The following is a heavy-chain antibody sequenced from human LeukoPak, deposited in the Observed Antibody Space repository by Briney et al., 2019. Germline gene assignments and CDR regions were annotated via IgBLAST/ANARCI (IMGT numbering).Heavy chain of an antibody. CDR1: GGSISSSSYY. CDR2: IYYSGST. Sequence: SETLSLTCTVSGGSISSSSYYWGWIRQPPGKGLEWIGSIYYSGSTYYNPSLKSRVTISVDTSKNQFSLKLSSVTAADTAVYYCARLWLERGAFDIWGQGTMVTVSS. J-gene: IGHJ3*02. D-gene: IGHD1-1*01. V-gene: IGHV4-39*01. CDR3: ARLWLERGAFDI.